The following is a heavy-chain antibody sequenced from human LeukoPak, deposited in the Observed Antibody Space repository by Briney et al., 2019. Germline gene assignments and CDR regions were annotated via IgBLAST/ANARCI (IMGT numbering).Heavy chain of an antibody. J-gene: IGHJ4*02. V-gene: IGHV1-69*04. CDR2: IIPILGIA. CDR3: ARDRVITFGGVIVLYYFDY. Sequence: ASVTVSCKASGGTFISYAISWVRPAPGQGLEWMGRIIPILGIANYAQKFQGRVTITADKSTSTAYMELSSLRSEDTAVYYCARDRVITFGGVIVLYYFDYWGQGTLVTVSS. D-gene: IGHD3-16*02. CDR1: GGTFISYA.